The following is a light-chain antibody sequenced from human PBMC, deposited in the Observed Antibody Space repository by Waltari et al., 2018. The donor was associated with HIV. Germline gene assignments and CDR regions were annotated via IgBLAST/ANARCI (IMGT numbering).Light chain of an antibody. CDR2: KTS. Sequence: DIVLTQTPLSSPVTLGQPASISCRSSQSRVRSDGDSYLSWLHQRPGQPPRVLIYKTSNRLSVVPDRFSGSGAGTDFTLTISRVEAEDVGVYYCMQTTQFPLTFGGGTKVEIK. V-gene: IGKV2-24*01. CDR3: MQTTQFPLT. J-gene: IGKJ4*01. CDR1: QSRVRSDGDSY.